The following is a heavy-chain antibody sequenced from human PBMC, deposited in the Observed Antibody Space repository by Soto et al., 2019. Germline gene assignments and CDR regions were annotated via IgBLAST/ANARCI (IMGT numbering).Heavy chain of an antibody. J-gene: IGHJ3*02. CDR2: IYYSGST. V-gene: IGHV4-59*01. CDR3: ATTERSDYDILTGYSKAGDAFDI. D-gene: IGHD3-9*01. CDR1: GGSIGGYY. Sequence: PSETLCLTCTVAGGSIGGYYWSWIRQPPGKGLEWIGYIYYSGSTNYNPSLKSRVTISVDTSKNQFSLKLSSVTAADTAVYYCATTERSDYDILTGYSKAGDAFDIWGQGTMVTVSS.